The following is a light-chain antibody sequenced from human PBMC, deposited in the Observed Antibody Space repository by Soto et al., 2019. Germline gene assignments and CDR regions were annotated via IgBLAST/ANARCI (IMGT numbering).Light chain of an antibody. CDR1: RNDVGSYNL. J-gene: IGLJ1*01. V-gene: IGLV2-23*01. CDR2: EGI. Sequence: QSALTQPASVSGSPGQSITISCTGTRNDVGSYNLVSWYQQNPGKAPKLIIFEGIKRPSGISNRFSGSKSGNTASLTISGLQAEDEADYYCCSYAGPTALYVFGTGTKLTVL. CDR3: CSYAGPTALYV.